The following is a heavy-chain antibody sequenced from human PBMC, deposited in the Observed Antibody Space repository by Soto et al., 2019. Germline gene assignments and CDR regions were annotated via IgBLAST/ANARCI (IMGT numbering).Heavy chain of an antibody. J-gene: IGHJ6*02. D-gene: IGHD4-4*01. CDR3: ARDNDRLQLGGNYYYILDV. Sequence: QVQLVQSGAEMKEPGSSVKVSCKTSGGTFSSSAISWLRQAPGQGLEWMGGIIPLFRTPDYAQKFQGRVTMAADESTRTAYMELSSLRSEDTAVYYCARDNDRLQLGGNYYYILDVWGQGTTITVSS. CDR1: GGTFSSSA. V-gene: IGHV1-69*12. CDR2: IIPLFRTP.